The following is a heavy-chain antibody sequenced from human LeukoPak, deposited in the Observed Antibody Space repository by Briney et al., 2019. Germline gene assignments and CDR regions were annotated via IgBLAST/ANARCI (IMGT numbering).Heavy chain of an antibody. J-gene: IGHJ4*02. CDR2: INPNDGDT. V-gene: IGHV1-2*02. Sequence: ASVKVSCKASGYTFTDYYMHWVRQAPWQGFDWMGWINPNDGDTNYAQKFQGRVTMTRDTSISTAHMEVSRLRSDDTAVYYCARANFLYCSSSTCLFDYWGQGTLVTVSS. CDR3: ARANFLYCSSSTCLFDY. D-gene: IGHD2-2*01. CDR1: GYTFTDYY.